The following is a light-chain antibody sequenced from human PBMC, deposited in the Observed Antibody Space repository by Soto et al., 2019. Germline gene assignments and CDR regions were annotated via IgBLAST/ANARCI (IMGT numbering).Light chain of an antibody. Sequence: EIVMTQSPATLSVSPGEGATFSCRASQSINTKIAWYQLKPGQAPRLLIYDASIRATGIPARFSGSGSGTEFSLTINSLQSEDFGVYYCQQRSNWPSTFGQGTRLEIK. CDR3: QQRSNWPST. V-gene: IGKV3-15*01. CDR1: QSINTK. CDR2: DAS. J-gene: IGKJ5*01.